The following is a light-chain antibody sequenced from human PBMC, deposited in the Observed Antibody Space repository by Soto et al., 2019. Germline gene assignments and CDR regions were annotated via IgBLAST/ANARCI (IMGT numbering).Light chain of an antibody. CDR3: ASYAGSNNVI. CDR1: SSDVGGYNY. CDR2: EVT. V-gene: IGLV2-8*01. J-gene: IGLJ2*01. Sequence: QYVLTQPPSASGSPGQSVTISCTGTSSDVGGYNYVSWYLQVPGKAPKLMIYEVTKRPSGVPDRFSGSKSGNTASLTVSGLQAEDEADYFCASYAGSNNVIFGGGTKVTVL.